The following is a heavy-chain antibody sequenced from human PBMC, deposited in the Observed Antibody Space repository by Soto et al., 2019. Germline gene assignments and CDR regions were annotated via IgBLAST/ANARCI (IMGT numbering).Heavy chain of an antibody. CDR1: GGTFSSYA. CDR2: IIPIFGTA. CDR3: ASETYYYDSSGYRQFDY. D-gene: IGHD3-22*01. V-gene: IGHV1-69*13. Sequence: EASVKVSCKASGGTFSSYAISWVRQAPGQGLEWMGGIIPIFGTANYAQKFQGRVTITADESTSTAYMELSSLRSEDTAVYYCASETYYYDSSGYRQFDYWGQGTLVTVSS. J-gene: IGHJ4*02.